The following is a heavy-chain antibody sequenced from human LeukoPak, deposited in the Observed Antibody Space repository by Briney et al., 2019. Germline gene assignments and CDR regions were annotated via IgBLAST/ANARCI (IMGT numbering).Heavy chain of an antibody. CDR1: GGSISSYY. V-gene: IGHV4-4*07. CDR2: IYTRGST. Sequence: SETLSLTCTVSGGSISSYYWSWIRQPAGKGLEWIGRIYTRGSTNYNPSLKSRVTISVDTSKNQFSLKLSSVTAADTAVYYCARDLIAVAYFDYWGQGTLVTVSS. CDR3: ARDLIAVAYFDY. D-gene: IGHD6-19*01. J-gene: IGHJ4*02.